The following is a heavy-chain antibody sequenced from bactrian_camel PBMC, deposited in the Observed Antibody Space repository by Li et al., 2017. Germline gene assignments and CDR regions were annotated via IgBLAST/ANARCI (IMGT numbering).Heavy chain of an antibody. V-gene: IGHV3S55*01. Sequence: HVQLVESGGDSVQAGGSLRLSCKMPKDIFSTYCMGWFRQGPGKEREGVATIDSDGTTVYAESVKGRFTISKDNAKNTLYLQMNNLKPEDTGTYRCAAVTDGSSCPYYFFEYEYDYLGQGTQVIVS. J-gene: IGHJ4*01. D-gene: IGHD6*01. CDR3: AAVTDGSSCPYYFFEYEYDY. CDR1: KDIFSTYC. CDR2: IDSDGTT.